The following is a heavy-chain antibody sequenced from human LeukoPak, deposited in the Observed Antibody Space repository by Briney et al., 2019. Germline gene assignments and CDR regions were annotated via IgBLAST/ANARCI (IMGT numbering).Heavy chain of an antibody. CDR1: GFTFSSYG. CDR2: ISSSGSTI. D-gene: IGHD6-19*01. Sequence: GGSLRLSCAASGFTFSSYGMNWVRQAPGKGLEWVSYISSSGSTIYCADSVKGRFTISRDNAKNSLYLQMNSLRAEDTAVYYCARDLSSGWYLSSASYYFDYWGPGTLVTVSS. CDR3: ARDLSSGWYLSSASYYFDY. J-gene: IGHJ4*02. V-gene: IGHV3-48*03.